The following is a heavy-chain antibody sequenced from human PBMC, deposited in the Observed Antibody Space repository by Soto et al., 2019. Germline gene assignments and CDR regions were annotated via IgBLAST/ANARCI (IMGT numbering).Heavy chain of an antibody. CDR3: TRGLVAATAGDFVFGI. Sequence: SETLSLTCAVYGGSFSGYYWSWIRQPPGKGLEWIGEINHSGSTNYNPSLNSRVNISVDTSKNQFSLKLSSVTAADTAMYNCTRGLVAATAGDFVFGIWGQGTMVTVS. V-gene: IGHV4-34*01. D-gene: IGHD2-15*01. J-gene: IGHJ3*02. CDR1: GGSFSGYY. CDR2: INHSGST.